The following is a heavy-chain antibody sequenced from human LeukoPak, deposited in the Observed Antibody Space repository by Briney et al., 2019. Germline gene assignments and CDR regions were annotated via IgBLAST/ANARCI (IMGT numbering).Heavy chain of an antibody. J-gene: IGHJ6*02. CDR2: ITWNRDNI. Sequence: PGGSLRLSCAASGFTFDDYAMHWVRQAPGKGLEWVSGITWNRDNIGYGDSVKGQFAISRDNVKNVLYLQMTSLRPEDTALYYCAKDLSSAITSALVLDVWGQGTTVIVSS. CDR1: GFTFDDYA. V-gene: IGHV3-9*01. D-gene: IGHD3-22*01. CDR3: AKDLSSAITSALVLDV.